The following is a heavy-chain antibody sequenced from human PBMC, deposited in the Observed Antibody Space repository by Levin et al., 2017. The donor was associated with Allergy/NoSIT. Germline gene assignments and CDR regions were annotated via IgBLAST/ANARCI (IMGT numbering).Heavy chain of an antibody. J-gene: IGHJ6*02. CDR3: ARYVGSYYYDSSGYYVPDYYYGMDV. D-gene: IGHD3-22*01. V-gene: IGHV4-34*01. CDR2: INHSGST. Sequence: SQTLSLTCAVYGGSFSGYYWSWIRQPPGKGLEWIGEINHSGSTNYNPSLKSRVTISVDTSKNQISLKLSYVTAADTAVYYCARYVGSYYYDSSGYYVPDYYYGMDVWGQGTTVTVSS. CDR1: GGSFSGYY.